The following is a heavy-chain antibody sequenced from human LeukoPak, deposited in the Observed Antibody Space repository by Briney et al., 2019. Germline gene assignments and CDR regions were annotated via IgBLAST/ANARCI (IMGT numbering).Heavy chain of an antibody. CDR2: IYYSGST. CDR1: GGSISSYY. V-gene: IGHV4-59*12. CDR3: ARDIGYGSGSSHMAV. Sequence: PSETLSLTCTVSGGSISSYYWSWIRQPPGKGLEWIGYIYYSGSTNYNPSLKSRVTISVDTSKNQFSLKLGSVTAADTAVYYCARDIGYGSGSSHMAVWGKGTTVTISS. J-gene: IGHJ6*03. D-gene: IGHD3-10*01.